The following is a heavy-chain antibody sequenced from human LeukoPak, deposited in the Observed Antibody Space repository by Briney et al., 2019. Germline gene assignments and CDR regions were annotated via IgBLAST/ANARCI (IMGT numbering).Heavy chain of an antibody. V-gene: IGHV1-69*05. CDR1: GGTFSSYA. Sequence: ASVKVSCKASGGTFSSYAISWVRQAPGQGLEWMGRIIPIFGTANYAQKFQGRVTTTTDESTSTAYMELSSLRSEDTAVYYCASEYYDFWSGYYYYYYMDVWGEGTTVTVSS. CDR2: IIPIFGTA. J-gene: IGHJ6*03. CDR3: ASEYYDFWSGYYYYYYMDV. D-gene: IGHD3-3*01.